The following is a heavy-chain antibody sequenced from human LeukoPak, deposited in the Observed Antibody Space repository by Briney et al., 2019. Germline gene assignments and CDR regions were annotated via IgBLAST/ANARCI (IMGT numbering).Heavy chain of an antibody. D-gene: IGHD1-7*01. Sequence: GGSLRHSCAASGFTFSSYGMHWVRQAPGKGLEWVAVISYDGSNKYYADSVKGRFTISRDNSKNTLYLQMNSLRAEDTAVYYCARDRPSGWNYDLDPWGQGTLVTVSS. J-gene: IGHJ5*02. V-gene: IGHV3-30*03. CDR2: ISYDGSNK. CDR1: GFTFSSYG. CDR3: ARDRPSGWNYDLDP.